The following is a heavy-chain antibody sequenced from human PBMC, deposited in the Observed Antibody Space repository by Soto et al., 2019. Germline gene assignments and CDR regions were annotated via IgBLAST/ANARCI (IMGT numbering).Heavy chain of an antibody. J-gene: IGHJ6*02. Sequence: SGPTLVNPTETLTLTCTVSGFSLSNARMGVSWIRQPPGKALEWPAHIFSNDEKSYSTSLKSRLTISKDTSKSQVVLTMTNMDPVDTATYYCARIQQNYDFWSGTYYYYGMDVWGQGTTVTVSS. CDR1: GFSLSNARMG. D-gene: IGHD3-3*01. V-gene: IGHV2-26*01. CDR2: IFSNDEK. CDR3: ARIQQNYDFWSGTYYYYGMDV.